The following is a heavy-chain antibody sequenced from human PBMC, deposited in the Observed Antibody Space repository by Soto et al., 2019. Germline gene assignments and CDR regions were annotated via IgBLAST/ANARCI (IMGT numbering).Heavy chain of an antibody. J-gene: IGHJ5*02. Sequence: SETLSLTCRVSGASLNSGLYSWVWFRQTPGKGLEWIGSISYSGTTYSNPSLKSRLTMSLDTSKNHFSLKLTSVTAADTAVYYCASEYSSSSWFDPWGQGALVTVS. V-gene: IGHV4-39*02. CDR1: GASLNSGLYS. CDR2: ISYSGTT. CDR3: ASEYSSSSWFDP. D-gene: IGHD6-6*01.